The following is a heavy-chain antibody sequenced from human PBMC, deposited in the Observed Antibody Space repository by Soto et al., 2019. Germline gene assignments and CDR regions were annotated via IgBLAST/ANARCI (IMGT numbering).Heavy chain of an antibody. V-gene: IGHV3-23*01. CDR2: ITGGGGSA. D-gene: IGHD2-8*01. J-gene: IGHJ5*02. Sequence: PGGSVRLSCAASGFTFSTYAMSWVRQAPGKGLEWVSTITGGGGSAYYADSVKGRFTISRDNSRNTLYLQMNSLRAEDTAIYYCAKTPRGRYCAYGICYPLHHCGQGSLVT. CDR1: GFTFSTYA. CDR3: AKTPRGRYCAYGICYPLHH.